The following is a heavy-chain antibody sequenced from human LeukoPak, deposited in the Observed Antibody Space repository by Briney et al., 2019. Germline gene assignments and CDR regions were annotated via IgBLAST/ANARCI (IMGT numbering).Heavy chain of an antibody. D-gene: IGHD2-21*02. CDR2: IYTSGST. Sequence: PSETLSLTCTVSGGSISSGSYYWSWIRQPAGKGLEWIGRIYTSGSTNYNPSLKSRVTISVDTSKNQFSLKLSSVTAADTAVYYCARDRVVVTARGPYYYYYYMDVWGKGTTVTISS. CDR3: ARDRVVVTARGPYYYYYYMDV. V-gene: IGHV4-61*02. CDR1: GGSISSGSYY. J-gene: IGHJ6*03.